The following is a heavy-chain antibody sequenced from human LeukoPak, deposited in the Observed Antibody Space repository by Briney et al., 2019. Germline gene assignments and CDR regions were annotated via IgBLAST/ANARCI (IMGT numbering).Heavy chain of an antibody. Sequence: PSQTLSLTCTVSGGSISSGGYYWSWIRQHPGKGLEGIGQIYYSGSTYYNPSLKSPVTISVDTSKNQFSRKLSSVTAADTAVYYCARGPYGTNGVCYTVDYWGQGTLVTVSS. J-gene: IGHJ4*02. V-gene: IGHV4-31*01. CDR3: ARGPYGTNGVCYTVDY. CDR1: GGSISSGGYY. D-gene: IGHD2-8*01. CDR2: IYYSGST.